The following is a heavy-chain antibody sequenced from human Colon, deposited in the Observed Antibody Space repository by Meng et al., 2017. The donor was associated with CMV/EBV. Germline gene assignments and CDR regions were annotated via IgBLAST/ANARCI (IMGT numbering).Heavy chain of an antibody. CDR1: GFSLRTPEVG. CDR3: AHGRGWLTDY. J-gene: IGHJ4*02. V-gene: IGHV2-5*02. D-gene: IGHD6-19*01. CDR2: IYWDDDN. Sequence: QNTFKASGPTLVKPTQTLTLTCTFSGFSLRTPEVGVHWIRQPPGKALEWLALIYWDDDNQFRPSLKNRITITKDTSKNQVVLTMTNMDPVDTATYYCAHGRGWLTDYWGQGTLVTVSS.